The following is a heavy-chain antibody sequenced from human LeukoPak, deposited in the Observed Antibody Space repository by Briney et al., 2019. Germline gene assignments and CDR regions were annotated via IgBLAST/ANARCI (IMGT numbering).Heavy chain of an antibody. V-gene: IGHV1-46*01. CDR2: INPSGGST. CDR3: ARDHVLRFLEWDDRYVDAFDI. Sequence: ASVKVSCKASGYTFTSYYMHWVRQAPGQGLEWMGIINPSGGSTSYAQKFQGRVTMTRDMSTSTVYMELSSLRSEDTAVYYCARDHVLRFLEWDDRYVDAFDIWGQGTMVTVSS. J-gene: IGHJ3*02. CDR1: GYTFTSYY. D-gene: IGHD3-3*01.